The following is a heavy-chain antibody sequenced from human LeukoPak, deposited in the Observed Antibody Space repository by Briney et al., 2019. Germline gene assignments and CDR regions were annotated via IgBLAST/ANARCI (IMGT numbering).Heavy chain of an antibody. V-gene: IGHV3-21*01. J-gene: IGHJ4*02. D-gene: IGHD4-11*01. CDR1: AFTFSNYS. CDR3: ARGAGTVTQFRLADFDY. CDR2: ISSRSGYI. Sequence: GGSLRLSCAASAFTFSNYSMNWVRQAPGKGLEWVSFISSRSGYIYYADSVKGRFTISRDNAKNSLYLQMNSLRVEDTAVYYCARGAGTVTQFRLADFDYWGQGTLVTVSS.